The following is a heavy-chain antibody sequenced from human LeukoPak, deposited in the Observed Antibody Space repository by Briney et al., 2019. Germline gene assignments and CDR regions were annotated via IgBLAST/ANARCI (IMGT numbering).Heavy chain of an antibody. CDR3: ARDGGVATTSNWFGP. J-gene: IGHJ5*02. D-gene: IGHD5-12*01. V-gene: IGHV4-59*01. Sequence: SETLSLTCTVSGGSISSYYWSWIRQPPGKGLEWIGYIYYSGSTNYNPSLKSRVTISVDTSKNQFSLKLSSVTAADTAVYYCARDGGVATTSNWFGPWGQGTLVTVSS. CDR1: GGSISSYY. CDR2: IYYSGST.